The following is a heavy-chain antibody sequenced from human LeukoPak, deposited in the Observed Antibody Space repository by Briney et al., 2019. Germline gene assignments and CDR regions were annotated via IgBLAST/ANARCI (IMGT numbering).Heavy chain of an antibody. CDR3: ARESAYCGGDCYSCYFDY. D-gene: IGHD2-21*02. CDR1: GGTFSSYA. J-gene: IGHJ4*02. V-gene: IGHV1-69*04. CDR2: IIPILGIA. Sequence: PVKVSSKASGGTFSSYAISWVRHAPGQGLEWMGRIIPILGIANYAQKFQGRVTITADKSTSTAYMELSSLRSEDTAVYYCARESAYCGGDCYSCYFDYCGQGTLVTVSS.